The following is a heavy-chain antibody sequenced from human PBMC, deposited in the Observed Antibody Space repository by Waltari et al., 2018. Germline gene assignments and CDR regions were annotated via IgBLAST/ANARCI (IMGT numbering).Heavy chain of an antibody. D-gene: IGHD3-10*02. CDR3: ARQLLRITMSTVVTRFDP. V-gene: IGHV4-38-2*02. CDR2: VYHSGNT. CDR1: GDSISSGHY. Sequence: QVQLQESGPGLVKPSETLSLTCTVSGDSISSGHYWAWLRQPPGKGLEWIATVYHSGNTFYNPSLKSRVTISVDTSRNQFSLKLTSVTAADTAVYYCARQLLRITMSTVVTRFDPWGQGTLVSVSS. J-gene: IGHJ5*02.